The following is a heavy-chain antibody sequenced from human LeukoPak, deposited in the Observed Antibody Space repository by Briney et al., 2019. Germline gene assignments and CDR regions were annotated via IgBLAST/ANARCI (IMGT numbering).Heavy chain of an antibody. CDR3: ARAQRDIVVVPAATYYYYYMDV. Sequence: SETLSLTCTVSGGSISSYYWSWIRQPPGKGLEWIGYIYYSGSTNYNPSLKSRVTISVDTSKNLFSLKLSSVTAADTAVYYCARAQRDIVVVPAATYYYYYMDVWAKGPRSPSP. V-gene: IGHV4-59*01. CDR1: GGSISSYY. J-gene: IGHJ6*03. D-gene: IGHD2-2*01. CDR2: IYYSGST.